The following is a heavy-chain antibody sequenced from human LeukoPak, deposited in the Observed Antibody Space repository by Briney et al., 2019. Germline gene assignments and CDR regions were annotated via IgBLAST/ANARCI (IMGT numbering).Heavy chain of an antibody. CDR1: GYTFTGYY. J-gene: IGHJ4*02. CDR3: ARATGYCSGGSCYDGDY. V-gene: IGHV1-2*02. Sequence: GASVKVSCKASGYTFTGYYMHWVRQAPGQGLEWMGWINPNSGGTNYAQKFQGRVTMTRDTSISTAYMELSRLRSDDTAVYYCARATGYCSGGSCYDGDYWGKGTLVTVSS. CDR2: INPNSGGT. D-gene: IGHD2-15*01.